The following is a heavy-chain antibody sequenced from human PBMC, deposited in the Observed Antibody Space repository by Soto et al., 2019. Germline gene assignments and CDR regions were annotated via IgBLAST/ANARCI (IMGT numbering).Heavy chain of an antibody. CDR1: GYTFTSYY. J-gene: IGHJ4*02. CDR3: ARALGVLVPARLRYFDPNSALDY. D-gene: IGHD3-9*01. CDR2: INPSGGST. V-gene: IGHV1-46*01. Sequence: ASVKVSCKASGYTFTSYYMHWVRQAPGQGLEWMGIINPSGGSTSYAQKFQGRVTMTRDTSTSTVYMELSSLRSEDTAVYYCARALGVLVPARLRYFDPNSALDYWGQGTLVTVSS.